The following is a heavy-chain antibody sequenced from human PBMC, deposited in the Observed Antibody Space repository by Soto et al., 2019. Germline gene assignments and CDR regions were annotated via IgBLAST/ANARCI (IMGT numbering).Heavy chain of an antibody. CDR3: ARVGGRGEGCKAVDY. D-gene: IGHD3-10*01. CDR2: IHYGAST. Sequence: PSETLSLTCTVSGGSINNGNYYWSWIRQLPGKGLEWIGYIHYGASTNYNPSLKSRVTISIDTSKNQFSLRLTSVTVADTAVYYCARVGGRGEGCKAVDYWGQGTLVTV. CDR1: GGSINNGNYY. J-gene: IGHJ4*02. V-gene: IGHV4-31*03.